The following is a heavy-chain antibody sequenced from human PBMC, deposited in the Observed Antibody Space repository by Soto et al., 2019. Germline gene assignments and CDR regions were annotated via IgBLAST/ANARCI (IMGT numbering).Heavy chain of an antibody. CDR3: AREPSYDTLTGHYLGSFDP. V-gene: IGHV1-69*08. J-gene: IGHJ5*02. CDR1: GGTFSSYT. CDR2: IIPILGIA. Sequence: QVQLVQSGAEVKKPGSSVKVSWKASGGTFSSYTISWVRQAPGQGLEWMGRIIPILGIANYAQKFQGRVTITADKSTSTAYMELSSLRSEDTAVYYCAREPSYDTLTGHYLGSFDPWGQGTLVTVSS. D-gene: IGHD3-9*01.